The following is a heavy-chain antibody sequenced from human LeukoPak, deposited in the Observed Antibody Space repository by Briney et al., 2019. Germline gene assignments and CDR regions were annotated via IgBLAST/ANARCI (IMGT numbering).Heavy chain of an antibody. J-gene: IGHJ5*02. V-gene: IGHV1-69*13. CDR1: GGTFSSYA. D-gene: IGHD6-19*01. Sequence: SVKVSCKASGGTFSSYAISWVRQAPGQGLEWMGGIIPIFGTANYAQKFQGRVTITADESTSTAYMELSSLRSEGTAVYYCARIIAVAGHFNWFDPWGQGTLVTVSS. CDR2: IIPIFGTA. CDR3: ARIIAVAGHFNWFDP.